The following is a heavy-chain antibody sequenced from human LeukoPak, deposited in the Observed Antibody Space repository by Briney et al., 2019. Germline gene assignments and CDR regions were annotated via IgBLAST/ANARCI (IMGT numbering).Heavy chain of an antibody. J-gene: IGHJ6*02. CDR1: GGSISSTNW. CDR2: IYPSGST. CDR3: ARLWGYNGYAPYSLDV. Sequence: PSETLSLTCAVSGGSISSTNWWTWARQSPGKGLEWIGEIYPSGSTNYNPSLKRRVAISVDKSRNQFSLNLISVTTADTAVYYCARLWGYNGYAPYSLDVWGQGTTVTVSS. D-gene: IGHD5-12*01. V-gene: IGHV4-4*02.